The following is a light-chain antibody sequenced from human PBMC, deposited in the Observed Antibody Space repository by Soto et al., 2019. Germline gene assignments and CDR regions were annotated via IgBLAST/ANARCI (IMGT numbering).Light chain of an antibody. CDR1: SSNIGSYS. CDR2: NDA. Sequence: VLTQPPSASVTPGHRVTISCSGCSSNIGSYSVNWYQQLPGTAPKLLIYNDAHRPSGVPDRFSGSKSGTSASLAISGLQSEDEADYYCAACDDSPAYVFGTGTKVTVL. V-gene: IGLV1-44*01. CDR3: AACDDSPAYV. J-gene: IGLJ1*01.